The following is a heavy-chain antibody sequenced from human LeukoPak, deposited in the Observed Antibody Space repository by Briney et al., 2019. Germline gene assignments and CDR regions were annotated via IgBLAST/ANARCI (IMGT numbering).Heavy chain of an antibody. J-gene: IGHJ4*02. CDR2: ISSNGGST. V-gene: IGHV3-64*01. D-gene: IGHD3-16*01. Sequence: GGSLRLSCVVSGFTFSSYGMHWVRQAPGKELEYVSAISSNGGSTYYANSVKGRFTISRDNSKNTSYLQMGSLRAEDTAVYYCARGPVYAYWGQGTLVTVSS. CDR1: GFTFSSYG. CDR3: ARGPVYAY.